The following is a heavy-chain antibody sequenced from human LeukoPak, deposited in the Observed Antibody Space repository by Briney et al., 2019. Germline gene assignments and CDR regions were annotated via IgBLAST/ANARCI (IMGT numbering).Heavy chain of an antibody. Sequence: SVKVSCKASGGTFSSYAISWVRQAPGQGLEWMGGIIPIFGTANYAQKFQGRVTITADESTSTAYMELSSLRSEDTAVYYCASTIRGVMSIRVAPLGVWGKGTTVTVSS. CDR1: GGTFSSYA. CDR2: IIPIFGTA. J-gene: IGHJ6*04. CDR3: ASTIRGVMSIRVAPLGV. D-gene: IGHD3-16*01. V-gene: IGHV1-69*13.